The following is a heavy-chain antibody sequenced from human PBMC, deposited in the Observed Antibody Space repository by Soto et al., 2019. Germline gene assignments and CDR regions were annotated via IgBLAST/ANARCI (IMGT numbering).Heavy chain of an antibody. J-gene: IGHJ4*02. CDR2: IYHSGST. D-gene: IGHD1-26*01. V-gene: IGHV4-4*02. Sequence: QVQLQESGPGLVKPSGTLSLTCTVSGASISSTSSYDYWSWVRQPPGKGLEWIGEIYHSGSTNYNPALKTRVTMSVDKSKKQFSPRLSSVTAAHTAVYYCARMVEATLVDHWGQGSLVTVSS. CDR3: ARMVEATLVDH. CDR1: GASISSTSSYDY.